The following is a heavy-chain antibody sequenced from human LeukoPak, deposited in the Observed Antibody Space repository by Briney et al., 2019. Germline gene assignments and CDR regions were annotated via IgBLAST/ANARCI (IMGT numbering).Heavy chain of an antibody. V-gene: IGHV3-23*01. Sequence: GGSLRLSCAASGFTFSSYAMSWVRQAPGKGLEWVSAISGSGGSTYYADSVKGRFTISRDNSKNTLYLQMNSLRAEDTAVYYCAKLRYCGGDCNHCFDYWGQGTLVTVSS. CDR2: ISGSGGST. CDR1: GFTFSSYA. D-gene: IGHD2-21*01. CDR3: AKLRYCGGDCNHCFDY. J-gene: IGHJ4*02.